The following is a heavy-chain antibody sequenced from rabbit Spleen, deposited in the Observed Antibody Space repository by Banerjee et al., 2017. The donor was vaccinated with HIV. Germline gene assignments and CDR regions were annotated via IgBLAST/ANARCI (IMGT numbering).Heavy chain of an antibody. CDR3: ARDTASSFSSYGMDL. D-gene: IGHD8-1*01. V-gene: IGHV1S40*01. J-gene: IGHJ3*01. Sequence: QSLEESGGDLVKPGASLTLTCTASGFSFSSDYYMCWVRQAPGKGLECGACIYPGSSGSTYSAIWAKGRFTISKTSSTTVTLQMTSLTAADTATYFCARDTASSFSSYGMDLWGQGTLVTVS. CDR1: GFSFSSDYY. CDR2: IYPGSSGST.